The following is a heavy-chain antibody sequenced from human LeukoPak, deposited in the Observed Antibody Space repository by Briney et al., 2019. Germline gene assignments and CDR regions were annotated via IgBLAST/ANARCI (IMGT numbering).Heavy chain of an antibody. CDR1: GSTFSSYA. D-gene: IGHD6-13*01. V-gene: IGHV3-23*01. J-gene: IGHJ4*02. CDR2: ISGSGGST. Sequence: GGSLRLACAASGSTFSSYAMSWVRQAPGKGLEWVSAISGSGGSTYYADSVKGRFTISRDNSKNTLYLQMNSLRAEDTAVHYCAKRISSSWCGFDYWGQGTLVTVSS. CDR3: AKRISSSWCGFDY.